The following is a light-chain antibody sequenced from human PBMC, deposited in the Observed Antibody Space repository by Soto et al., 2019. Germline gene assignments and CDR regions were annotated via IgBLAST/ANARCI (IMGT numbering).Light chain of an antibody. CDR1: QSVSSSF. CDR3: QQYGSSPWT. V-gene: IGKV3-20*01. CDR2: GAS. Sequence: EIVLTQSTGTLSLSQGEGATLSCRASQSVSSSFFAWYQQKPGQAPRLLIYGASSRATGIPDRFSGSGSGTDFTLTISRLEPEDFAVYYCQQYGSSPWTFGQGTKVETK. J-gene: IGKJ1*01.